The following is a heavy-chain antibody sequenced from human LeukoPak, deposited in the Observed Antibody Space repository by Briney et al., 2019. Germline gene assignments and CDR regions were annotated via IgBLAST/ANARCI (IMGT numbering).Heavy chain of an antibody. CDR1: GGSISSGGYY. CDR3: ARGVTGLDY. Sequence: SQTLSLTCTVSGGSISSGGYYWSWTRQHPGKGLEWIGYIYYSGSTYYNPSLNSRVTVSVDTSKSQFSLKLSSVTAADTAVYYCARGVTGLDYWGQGTLVTVSS. J-gene: IGHJ4*02. CDR2: IYYSGST. V-gene: IGHV4-31*03. D-gene: IGHD3-9*01.